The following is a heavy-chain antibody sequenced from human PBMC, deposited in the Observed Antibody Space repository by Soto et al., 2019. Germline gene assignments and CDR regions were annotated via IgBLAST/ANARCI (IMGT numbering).Heavy chain of an antibody. D-gene: IGHD2-2*01. CDR2: IHHSGVT. V-gene: IGHV4-59*01. CDR3: AREAGWYFTSTGCYGRVYFDY. J-gene: IGHJ4*02. Sequence: QVQLQESGPRLVKPSETLSLTCTVSGGSLTNYYCSWIRQPPGKGLEWLGYIHHSGVTNYNPSPQIRVTMSADTTKNHCSRRMNSLTAADAPVYYCAREAGWYFTSTGCYGRVYFDYCSQGTLATVSS. CDR1: GGSLTNYY.